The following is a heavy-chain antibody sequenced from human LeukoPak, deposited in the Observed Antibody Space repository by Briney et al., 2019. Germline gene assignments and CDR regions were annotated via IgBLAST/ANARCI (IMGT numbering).Heavy chain of an antibody. V-gene: IGHV3-53*01. J-gene: IGHJ4*02. CDR2: IYSGGSA. CDR1: GFTVSSNY. D-gene: IGHD3-22*01. CDR3: AREGKDSSGYPWFDY. Sequence: GGSLRLSCAASGFTVSSNYMSWVRQAPGKGLEWVSVIYSGGSAYYADSVKGRFTISRDNSKNTLYLQMNSLRAEDTAVYYCAREGKDSSGYPWFDYWGQGTLVTVSS.